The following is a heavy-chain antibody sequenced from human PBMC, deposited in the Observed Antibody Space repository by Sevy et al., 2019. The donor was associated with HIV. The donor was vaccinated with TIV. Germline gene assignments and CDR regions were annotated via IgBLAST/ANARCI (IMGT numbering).Heavy chain of an antibody. V-gene: IGHV3-53*01. CDR3: AVVAEGY. CDR1: GFTVSSNY. D-gene: IGHD6-13*01. J-gene: IGHJ4*02. CDR2: VYRDA. Sequence: GGSLRLSCAASGFTVSSNYMSWVRQAPGKGLEWVSGVYRDAYYADSVKGRFTIYRDNSKNTMYLQMNSLRPEDTAVYYCAVVAEGYWGQGTLVTVSS.